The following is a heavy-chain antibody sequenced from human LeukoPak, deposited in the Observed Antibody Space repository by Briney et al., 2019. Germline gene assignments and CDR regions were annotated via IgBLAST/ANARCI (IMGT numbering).Heavy chain of an antibody. CDR1: GFTLSSYS. J-gene: IGHJ4*02. D-gene: IGHD5-12*01. V-gene: IGHV3-21*01. Sequence: GGSLRLSCAASGFTLSSYSMNWVCQAPGKGLEWVSSISSSSSYIYYADSVKGRFTISRDNAKNSLYLQMNSLRAEDTAVYYCARGPSGYDADWGQGTLVTVSS. CDR2: ISSSSSYI. CDR3: ARGPSGYDAD.